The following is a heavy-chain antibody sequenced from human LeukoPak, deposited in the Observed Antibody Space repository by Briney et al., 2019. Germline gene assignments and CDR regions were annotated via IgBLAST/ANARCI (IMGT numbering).Heavy chain of an antibody. CDR3: AKLMVVTAPTDAFDI. CDR2: IRYDGSNK. CDR1: GFTFSSYG. Sequence: GGSLRLSCAASGFTFSSYGIHWVRQAPGKGLEWVAFIRYDGSNKYYADSVKGRFTISRDNSKNTLYLQMNSLRAEDTAVYYCAKLMVVTAPTDAFDIWGQGTMVTVSS. V-gene: IGHV3-30*02. J-gene: IGHJ3*02. D-gene: IGHD2-21*02.